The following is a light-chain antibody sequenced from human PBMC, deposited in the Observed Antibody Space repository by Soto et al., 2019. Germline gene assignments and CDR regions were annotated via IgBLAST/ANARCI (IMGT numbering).Light chain of an antibody. CDR2: DVS. J-gene: IGLJ1*01. V-gene: IGLV2-18*02. Sequence: VLTQPPSVSGSPGQSVTISCTGTSSDVGSYNRVSWYQQPPGTAPKVMIYDVSNRPSGVPDRFSGSKSGNTASLTISGLQAEDVSDYYCSSYTSSSTYVFGTGTKVTVL. CDR3: SSYTSSSTYV. CDR1: SSDVGSYNR.